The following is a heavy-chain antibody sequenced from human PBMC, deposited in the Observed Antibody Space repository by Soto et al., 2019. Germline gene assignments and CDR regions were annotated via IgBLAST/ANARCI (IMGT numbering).Heavy chain of an antibody. J-gene: IGHJ4*02. V-gene: IGHV1-18*01. Sequence: ASVKVSCKASGYTFTSYGISWVRQAPGQGLEWMGWISAYNGNTNYAQKLQGRVTMTTDTSTSTAYMELRSLRSDDTAVYYCAREPIPSYYDILTGYTYWGQGTLVTVSS. CDR1: GYTFTSYG. CDR3: AREPIPSYYDILTGYTY. CDR2: ISAYNGNT. D-gene: IGHD3-9*01.